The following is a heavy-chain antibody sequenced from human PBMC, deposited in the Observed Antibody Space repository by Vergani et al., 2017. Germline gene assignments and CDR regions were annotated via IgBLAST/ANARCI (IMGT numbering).Heavy chain of an antibody. CDR2: INPSGGST. Sequence: QVQLVQSGAEVKKPGASVKVSCKASGYTFTSYYMKWVRQAPGQGLEWRGIINPSGGSTSYAQKFQGRVTMTRDTSTSTVYMELSSLRSEDTAVYYCARRAEATGFDYWGQGTLVTVSS. D-gene: IGHD1-14*01. CDR1: GYTFTSYY. CDR3: ARRAEATGFDY. J-gene: IGHJ4*02. V-gene: IGHV1-46*01.